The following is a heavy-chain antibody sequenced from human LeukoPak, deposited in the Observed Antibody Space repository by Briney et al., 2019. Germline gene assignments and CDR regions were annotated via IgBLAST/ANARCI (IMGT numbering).Heavy chain of an antibody. D-gene: IGHD5-18*01. CDR3: ARGSGYSYAFTGRERTKSRLDY. Sequence: GSLRLSCAASGFTLSSYGMSWVRQAPRKVLEWVSAISGSGGSTNYADSVKGRFTISGDNSKNTLYLQMNSLRAEDTAVYYCARGSGYSYAFTGRERTKSRLDYWGPGTLVTVSS. V-gene: IGHV3-23*01. J-gene: IGHJ4*02. CDR1: GFTLSSYG. CDR2: ISGSGGST.